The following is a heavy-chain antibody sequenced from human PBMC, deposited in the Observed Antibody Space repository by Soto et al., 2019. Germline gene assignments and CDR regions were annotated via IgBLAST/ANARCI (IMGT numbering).Heavy chain of an antibody. CDR2: IFYTGST. V-gene: IGHV4-30-4*01. D-gene: IGHD1-26*01. J-gene: IGHJ6*02. CDR3: AREPLKWYGMDV. CDR1: GGSISSGDYY. Sequence: QVQLQESGPGLVKPSQTLSLTCTVSGGSISSGDYYWSWIRQSPGTGLEWIGYIFYTGSTYYNPSLRSRLAISVDSPKNQFSPKLSSVTAADAAVYYWAREPLKWYGMDVWGQGTTVTVSS.